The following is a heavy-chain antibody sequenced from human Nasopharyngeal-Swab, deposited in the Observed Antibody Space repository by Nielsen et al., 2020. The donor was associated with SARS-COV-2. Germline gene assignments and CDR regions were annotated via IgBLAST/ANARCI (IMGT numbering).Heavy chain of an antibody. CDR2: IRSEANSYAT. CDR3: TRLDVAAAGTPDHY. CDR1: GFTFSGSA. V-gene: IGHV3-73*01. D-gene: IGHD6-13*01. Sequence: GSLRLSCAASGFTFSGSAMHWVRQASGKGLEWVGRIRSEANSYATAYAASVKGRFTISRDDSKNTAYLQMNSLKTEDTAVYYCTRLDVAAAGTPDHYWGQGTLVTVSS. J-gene: IGHJ4*02.